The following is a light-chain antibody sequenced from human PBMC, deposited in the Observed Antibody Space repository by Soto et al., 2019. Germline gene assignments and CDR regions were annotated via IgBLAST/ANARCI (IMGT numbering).Light chain of an antibody. CDR1: QSVLYSSNNKNY. Sequence: DIVMTQSPDSLAVSLGERATINCKSSQSVLYSSNNKNYLAWYQQKPGQPPKLLIYWASTRESGVPDRFSGSGSGTDFTLTISSLQAEDVAVYYCQQYYSTPRTFGQGXKVXX. J-gene: IGKJ1*01. CDR3: QQYYSTPRT. V-gene: IGKV4-1*01. CDR2: WAS.